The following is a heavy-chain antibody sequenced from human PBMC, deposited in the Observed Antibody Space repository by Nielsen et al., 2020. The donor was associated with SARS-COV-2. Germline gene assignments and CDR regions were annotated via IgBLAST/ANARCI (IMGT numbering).Heavy chain of an antibody. Sequence: GESLKISCAPSGFPFRTYGMIWVRQAPGLGLEWVSAISASGHSTYYADSVRGRFTISRDGSDDTVHLQMDSLRAEDTAVYYCARDISTTVTTYDYYYYYGMDVWGQGTTVTVSS. CDR2: ISASGHST. D-gene: IGHD4-17*01. CDR1: GFPFRTYG. J-gene: IGHJ6*02. V-gene: IGHV3-23*01. CDR3: ARDISTTVTTYDYYYYYGMDV.